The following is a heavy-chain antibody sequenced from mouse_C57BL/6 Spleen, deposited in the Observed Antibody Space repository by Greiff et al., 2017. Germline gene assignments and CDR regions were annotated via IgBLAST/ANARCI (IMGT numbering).Heavy chain of an antibody. V-gene: IGHV1-52*01. CDR1: GYTFTSYW. CDR3: VRGAPALMGY. D-gene: IGHD3-1*01. Sequence: VQLQQPGAELVRPGSSVKLSCKASGYTFTSYWMHWVKQRPIQGLEWIGNIGPSDSETHYNQKFKDKATLTVDKTSSTAYMQLSSLTSEDSAVYYCVRGAPALMGYWGQGTSVTVSS. CDR2: IGPSDSET. J-gene: IGHJ4*01.